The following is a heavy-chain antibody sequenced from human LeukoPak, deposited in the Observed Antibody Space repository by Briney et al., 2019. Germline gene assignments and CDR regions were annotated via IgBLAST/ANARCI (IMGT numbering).Heavy chain of an antibody. V-gene: IGHV3-30*02. CDR1: GFTFSSYG. CDR3: ARNYYDSSGPPRY. Sequence: GGSLRLSCAASGFTFSSYGMHWVRQAPGKGLEWVAFIRYDGSNKYYADSVKGRFTISRDNSKNTLYLQMNSLRAEDTAVYYCARNYYDSSGPPRYWGQGTLVTVSS. CDR2: IRYDGSNK. J-gene: IGHJ4*02. D-gene: IGHD3-22*01.